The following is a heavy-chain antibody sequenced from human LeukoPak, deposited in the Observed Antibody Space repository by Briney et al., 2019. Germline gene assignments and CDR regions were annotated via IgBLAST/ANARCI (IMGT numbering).Heavy chain of an antibody. CDR1: GGSISSYY. CDR2: IYHTGST. Sequence: SETLSLTCTVSGGSISSYYWSWIRQPPGKGLEWIGEIYHTGSTNYNPSLKSRVTILVDKSKNQFSLKLSSVTAADTAVYYCARAWHSSGSYAVENWGQGTLVTVSS. V-gene: IGHV4-59*08. J-gene: IGHJ4*02. D-gene: IGHD6-19*01. CDR3: ARAWHSSGSYAVEN.